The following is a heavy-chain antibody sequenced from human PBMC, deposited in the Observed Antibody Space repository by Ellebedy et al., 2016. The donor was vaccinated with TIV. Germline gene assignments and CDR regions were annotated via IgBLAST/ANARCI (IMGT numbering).Heavy chain of an antibody. V-gene: IGHV3-53*01. CDR3: VTRHNGAFDI. CDR1: GFSVTTND. Sequence: GESLKISCAVSGFSVTTNDMTWVRQAPGKGLEWVSLIYSGGATKYADSVKGRFTISSDNSRKTLYLQMSNLGAEDTAVYYCVTRHNGAFDIWGQGTMVTVSS. D-gene: IGHD1-1*01. J-gene: IGHJ3*02. CDR2: IYSGGAT.